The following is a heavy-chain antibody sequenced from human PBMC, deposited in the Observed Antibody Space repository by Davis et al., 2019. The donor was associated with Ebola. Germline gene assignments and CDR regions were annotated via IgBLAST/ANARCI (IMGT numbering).Heavy chain of an antibody. CDR1: GGSINNYY. CDR2: IYFSGTT. J-gene: IGHJ4*02. D-gene: IGHD3-16*01. Sequence: SETLSLTCSVSGGSINNYYWSWIRQPPGKGLEWIGYIYFSGTTNYNPSLKSRVTISVDTSKNQFSLKLSSVTAADAAMYYCAREGEALSYFDYWGQGTLVTVSS. CDR3: AREGEALSYFDY. V-gene: IGHV4-59*01.